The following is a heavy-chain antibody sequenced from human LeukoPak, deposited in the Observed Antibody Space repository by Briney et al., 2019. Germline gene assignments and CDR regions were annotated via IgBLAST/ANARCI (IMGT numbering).Heavy chain of an antibody. CDR2: INAGNGNT. CDR1: GYTFTSYA. D-gene: IGHD3-3*01. J-gene: IGHJ4*02. V-gene: IGHV1-3*01. Sequence: ASVKVSCKASGYTFTSYAMHWVRQAPGQRLEWMGWINAGNGNTKYSQKFQGRVTITRDTSASTAYMELSSLRSEDTAVYYCARGPARFLEWLRDDYFDYWGQGTLVTVSS. CDR3: ARGPARFLEWLRDDYFDY.